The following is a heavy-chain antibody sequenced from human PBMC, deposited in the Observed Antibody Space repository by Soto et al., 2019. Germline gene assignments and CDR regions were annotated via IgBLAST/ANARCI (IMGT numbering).Heavy chain of an antibody. Sequence: ASVKVSCKASGYTFTSYGISWVRQAPGQGLEWMGWISAYNGNTNYAQKLQGRVTMTTDTSTNTAYMELRSLRSDDTAVYYCARDKVTTISLHDAFDIWGQGTMVTVSS. D-gene: IGHD4-17*01. V-gene: IGHV1-18*01. CDR2: ISAYNGNT. CDR1: GYTFTSYG. J-gene: IGHJ3*02. CDR3: ARDKVTTISLHDAFDI.